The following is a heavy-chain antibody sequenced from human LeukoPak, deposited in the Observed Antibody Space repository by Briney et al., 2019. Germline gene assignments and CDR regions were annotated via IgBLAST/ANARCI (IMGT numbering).Heavy chain of an antibody. Sequence: SETLSLTCTVSGGSISSGGYYWSWIRQHPGKGLEWIGYIYYSGSTYYNPSLKSRVTMSVDTSKNQFSLKLSSVTAADTAVYYCARSEAYYYYMDVWGKGTTVTVSS. CDR2: IYYSGST. V-gene: IGHV4-31*03. CDR1: GGSISSGGYY. J-gene: IGHJ6*03. D-gene: IGHD1-14*01. CDR3: ARSEAYYYYMDV.